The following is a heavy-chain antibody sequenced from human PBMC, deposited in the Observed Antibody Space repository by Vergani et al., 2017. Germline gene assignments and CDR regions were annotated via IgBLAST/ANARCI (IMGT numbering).Heavy chain of an antibody. Sequence: QVQLQESGPGLVKPSGTLSLTCAVSGGSISSSNWWSWVRQHPGKGLEWIGYIYYSGSTYYNPSLKSRVTISVDTSKNQFSLKLSSVTAADTAVYYCARAITGTTGSYYYYYYMDVWGKGTTVTVSS. V-gene: IGHV4-4*02. J-gene: IGHJ6*03. CDR1: GGSISSSNW. CDR3: ARAITGTTGSYYYYYYMDV. D-gene: IGHD1-7*01. CDR2: IYYSGST.